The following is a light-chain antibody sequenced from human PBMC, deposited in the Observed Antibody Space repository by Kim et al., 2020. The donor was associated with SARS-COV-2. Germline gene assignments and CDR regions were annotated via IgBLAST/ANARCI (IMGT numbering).Light chain of an antibody. CDR2: GAS. Sequence: SPGERAYLSCRASQSVSSSYLAWYQQKPGQAPRLLIYGASSRATGIPDRFSGSGSGTDFTLTISRLEPEDFAVYYCQQYGSSPLTFGGGTKVDIK. V-gene: IGKV3-20*01. CDR3: QQYGSSPLT. CDR1: QSVSSSY. J-gene: IGKJ4*01.